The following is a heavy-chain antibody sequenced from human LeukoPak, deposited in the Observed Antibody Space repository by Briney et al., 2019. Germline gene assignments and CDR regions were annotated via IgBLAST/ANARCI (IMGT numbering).Heavy chain of an antibody. CDR2: IYTSGST. CDR1: GGSISSGSYY. D-gene: IGHD3-3*02. V-gene: IGHV4-61*02. J-gene: IGHJ6*03. Sequence: SETLSLTCTVSGGSISSGSYYWSWIRLPAGKGLEWIGRIYTSGSTNYNPSLKSRFPISVDTSKNQFSLKLSSVTAADTAVYYCARVATYYYYYYMDVWGKGTTVTISS. CDR3: ARVATYYYYYYMDV.